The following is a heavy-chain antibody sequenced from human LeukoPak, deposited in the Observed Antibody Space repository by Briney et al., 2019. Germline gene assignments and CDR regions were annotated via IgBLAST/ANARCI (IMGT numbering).Heavy chain of an antibody. D-gene: IGHD3-22*01. CDR2: IYHSGST. V-gene: IGHV4-30-2*01. J-gene: IGHJ4*02. CDR1: GGSISSGGYS. CDR3: ASAPDDSSGYYVAY. Sequence: SETLSLTCAVSGGSISSGGYSWSRIRQPPGKGLEWIGYIYHSGSTYYNPSLKSRVTISVDRSKNQFSLKLSSVTAADTAVYYCASAPDDSSGYYVAYWGQGTLVTVSS.